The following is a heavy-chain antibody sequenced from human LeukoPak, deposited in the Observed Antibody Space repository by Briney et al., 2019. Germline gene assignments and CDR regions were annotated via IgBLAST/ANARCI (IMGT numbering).Heavy chain of an antibody. D-gene: IGHD3-10*01. CDR3: ARGMNYYGSGSYAFDI. J-gene: IGHJ3*02. CDR1: GFTFDDYG. CDR2: INWNGGST. Sequence: GGSLRLSCAASGFTFDDYGMSWVRQAPGKGLEWVSGINWNGGSTGYADSVKGRFTISRDNAKNSLYLQMNSLRAEDTALYHCARGMNYYGSGSYAFDIWGQGTMVTVSS. V-gene: IGHV3-20*01.